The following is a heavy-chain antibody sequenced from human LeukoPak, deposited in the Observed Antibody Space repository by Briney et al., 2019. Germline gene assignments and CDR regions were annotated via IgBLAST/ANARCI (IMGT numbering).Heavy chain of an antibody. Sequence: GASVKVSCKAFGYTFTRYGVSWVRQAPGQGLEWIGWISGSNGNTNYAQNFQGRVTMTTDSSTSTAYMELRSLRSDDTAVYYCAGRLITFGDTKDYWGQGTLVTVSS. CDR1: GYTFTRYG. CDR3: AGRLITFGDTKDY. D-gene: IGHD3-16*01. V-gene: IGHV1-18*01. CDR2: ISGSNGNT. J-gene: IGHJ4*02.